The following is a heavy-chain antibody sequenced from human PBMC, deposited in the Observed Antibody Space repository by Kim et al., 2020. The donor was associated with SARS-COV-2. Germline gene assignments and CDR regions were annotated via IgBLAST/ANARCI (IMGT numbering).Heavy chain of an antibody. J-gene: IGHJ4*02. D-gene: IGHD6-19*01. CDR1: GFTVSSNY. V-gene: IGHV3-66*01. CDR2: IYSGGST. Sequence: GGSLRLSCAASGFTVSSNYMSWVRQAPGKGLEWVSVIYSGGSTYYADSVKGRFTISRDNSKNTLYLQMNSLRAEDTAVYYCAREVGGYSSGWYYEGRTYYFDYWGQGTLVTVSS. CDR3: AREVGGYSSGWYYEGRTYYFDY.